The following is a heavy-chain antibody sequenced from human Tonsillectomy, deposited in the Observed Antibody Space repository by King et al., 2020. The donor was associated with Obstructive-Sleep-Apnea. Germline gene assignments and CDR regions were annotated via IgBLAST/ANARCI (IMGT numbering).Heavy chain of an antibody. CDR2: ISWNSGSI. Sequence: VQLVESGGGLVQPGRSLRLSCAASGFTFDDYAMHWVRQAPGKGLEWVSGISWNSGSIGYADSVKGRCTISRDNAKNSLYLQMNSLRAEDTALYYCAKAECSGGSCDPYYYYGMDVWGQGTTVTVSS. V-gene: IGHV3-9*01. CDR1: GFTFDDYA. D-gene: IGHD2-15*01. J-gene: IGHJ6*02. CDR3: AKAECSGGSCDPYYYYGMDV.